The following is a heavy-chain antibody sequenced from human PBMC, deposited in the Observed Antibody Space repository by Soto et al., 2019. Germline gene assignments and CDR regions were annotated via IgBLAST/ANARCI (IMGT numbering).Heavy chain of an antibody. J-gene: IGHJ6*02. D-gene: IGHD1-1*01. CDR2: IIPIFGTA. V-gene: IGHV1-69*13. Sequence: GASVKVSCKASGGTFSSYAISWVRQAPGQGLEWMGGIIPIFGTANYAQKFQGRVTITADESTSTAYMELSSLRSEDTAVYYCARDRSRIRDFWNRYYYYGMDVWGQGTTVTVYS. CDR3: ARDRSRIRDFWNRYYYYGMDV. CDR1: GGTFSSYA.